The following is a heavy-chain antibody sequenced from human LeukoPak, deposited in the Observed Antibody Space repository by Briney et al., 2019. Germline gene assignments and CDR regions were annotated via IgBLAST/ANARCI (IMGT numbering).Heavy chain of an antibody. CDR3: ARGSSSWYVGY. V-gene: IGHV3-7*01. J-gene: IGHJ4*02. D-gene: IGHD6-13*01. CDR2: IKQDGSEK. CDR1: GFTFSSYW. Sequence: PGGSLRLSCAASGFTFSSYWMSWVRQAPGKGREGGANIKQDGSEKYYVDSVKGRFTISRDNAKNSLYLQMNSLRAEDTAVYYCARGSSSWYVGYWGQGTLVTVSS.